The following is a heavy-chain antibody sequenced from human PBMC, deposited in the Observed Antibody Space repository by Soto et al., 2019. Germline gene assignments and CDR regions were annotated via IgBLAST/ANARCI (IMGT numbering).Heavy chain of an antibody. Sequence: ASVKVSFKASGYTFTGYYMHWVRQAPGQGLEWMGWINPNSGGTNYAQKFQGRVTMTRDTSISTAYMELSRLRSDDTAVYYCARILAAWEGFDYWGQGTLVIVSS. CDR3: ARILAAWEGFDY. CDR2: INPNSGGT. CDR1: GYTFTGYY. D-gene: IGHD1-26*01. V-gene: IGHV1-2*02. J-gene: IGHJ4*02.